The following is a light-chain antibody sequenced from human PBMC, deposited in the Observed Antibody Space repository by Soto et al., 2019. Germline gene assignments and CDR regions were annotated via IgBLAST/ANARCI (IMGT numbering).Light chain of an antibody. CDR1: SSDVGNYKY. J-gene: IGLJ1*01. Sequence: QSVLTQPASVSGSPGQSITISCTGTSSDVGNYKYVSWYQQHPGKAPKLMIYEVSNRPSGVSNRFSGSKSGNTASLTISGLQAEDETDYYCSSYTTSSTVVFGTGTKVTVL. V-gene: IGLV2-14*01. CDR3: SSYTTSSTVV. CDR2: EVS.